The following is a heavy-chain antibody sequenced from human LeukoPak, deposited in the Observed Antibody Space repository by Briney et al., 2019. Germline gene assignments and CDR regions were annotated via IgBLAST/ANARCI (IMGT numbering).Heavy chain of an antibody. CDR3: ARGKYYYDSNSSYRYFDP. CDR2: IYTTGNT. D-gene: IGHD3-22*01. CDR1: GGSISSYY. J-gene: IGHJ5*02. V-gene: IGHV4-4*07. Sequence: PSETLSLTCIVSGGSISSYYWSWIRQPAGKGLEWIGRIYTTGNTNYNPSLKSRDTMSINTSKKQFSLKLSSVTAADTAVYYCARGKYYYDSNSSYRYFDPWGQGTLVTVSS.